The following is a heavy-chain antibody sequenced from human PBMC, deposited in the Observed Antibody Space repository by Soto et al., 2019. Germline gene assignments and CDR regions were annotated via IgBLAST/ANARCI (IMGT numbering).Heavy chain of an antibody. CDR1: GFTFSSFG. CDR2: ISYDGINK. D-gene: IGHD1-26*01. CDR3: TNGLGAVGS. J-gene: IGHJ5*02. V-gene: IGHV3-30*18. Sequence: LRLSCAASGFTFSSFGMDWVRQAPGKGLEWVAVISYDGINKNYADSVKGRFTISRDNSKNTVYLQMNSLRAEDTAVYYCTNGLGAVGSWGQGTLVTVPQ.